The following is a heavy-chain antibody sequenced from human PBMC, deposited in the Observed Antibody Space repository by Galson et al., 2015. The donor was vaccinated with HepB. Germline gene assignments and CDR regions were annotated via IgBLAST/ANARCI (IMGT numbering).Heavy chain of an antibody. CDR3: ARWALRDDFWSGYLGSGVFDY. J-gene: IGHJ4*02. V-gene: IGHV4-59*01. CDR1: GGSISSYY. D-gene: IGHD3-3*01. Sequence: ETLSLTCTVSGGSISSYYWSWIRQPPGKGLEWIGYIYYSGSTNYNPSLKSRVTISVDTSKNQFSLKLSSVTAADTAVYYCARWALRDDFWSGYLGSGVFDYWGQGTLVTVSS. CDR2: IYYSGST.